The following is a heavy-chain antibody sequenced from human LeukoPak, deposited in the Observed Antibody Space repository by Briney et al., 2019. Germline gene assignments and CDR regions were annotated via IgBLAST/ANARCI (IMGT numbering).Heavy chain of an antibody. CDR2: INHSGST. Sequence: PSETLSLTCAVYGGSFSGYYWSWIRQPPGKGLEWIGEINHSGSTNYNPSLKSRVTISVDTSKNQFSLKLSSVTAADTAVYYCARGLLAVAPSRGGGAFDIWGQGTMVTVSS. J-gene: IGHJ3*02. CDR3: ARGLLAVAPSRGGGAFDI. V-gene: IGHV4-34*01. CDR1: GGSFSGYY. D-gene: IGHD6-19*01.